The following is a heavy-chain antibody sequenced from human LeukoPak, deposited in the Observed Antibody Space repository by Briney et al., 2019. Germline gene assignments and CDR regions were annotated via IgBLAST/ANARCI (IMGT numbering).Heavy chain of an antibody. CDR3: ANPWGAGGPNWFDP. D-gene: IGHD3-16*01. CDR2: ISGSGGST. V-gene: IGHV3-23*01. Sequence: GGSLRLSCAASGFTVSSNYMSWVRQAPGKGLEWVSAISGSGGSTYYADSVKGRFTISRDNSKNTLYLQMNSLRAEDTAVYYCANPWGAGGPNWFDPWGQGTLVTVSS. CDR1: GFTVSSNY. J-gene: IGHJ5*02.